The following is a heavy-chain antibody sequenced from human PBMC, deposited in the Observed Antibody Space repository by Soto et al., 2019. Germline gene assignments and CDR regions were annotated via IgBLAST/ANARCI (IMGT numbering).Heavy chain of an antibody. CDR2: IMPTVDSA. CDR3: AVAAVREIMAQEASGMAV. Sequence: QVQLVQSGAEVKTPGSSVKVSCKASGGTLSDYAISWVRQAPGQGLEWMGGIMPTVDSANSGQKFQGRLTISAAESRSTTNLELSSLRADDTGVYYCAVAAVREIMAQEASGMAVWGQGTTVIVSS. V-gene: IGHV1-69*01. CDR1: GGTLSDYA. J-gene: IGHJ6*02. D-gene: IGHD6-19*01.